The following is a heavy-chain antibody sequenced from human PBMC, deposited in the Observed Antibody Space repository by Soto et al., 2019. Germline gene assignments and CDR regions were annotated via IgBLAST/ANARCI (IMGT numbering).Heavy chain of an antibody. Sequence: EVQLVESGGGLVQPGGSLRLSCAASGFTFSSSWMHWVRQPPEKGLEWVSRINPDGSTMSYADSVEGRFTISRDNAKNTLYLQKNSLSAEGTAVYFCARGDILLGWVAPWGQGTEVTVSS. J-gene: IGHJ5*02. D-gene: IGHD2-15*01. CDR1: GFTFSSSW. V-gene: IGHV3-74*01. CDR3: ARGDILLGWVAP. CDR2: INPDGSTM.